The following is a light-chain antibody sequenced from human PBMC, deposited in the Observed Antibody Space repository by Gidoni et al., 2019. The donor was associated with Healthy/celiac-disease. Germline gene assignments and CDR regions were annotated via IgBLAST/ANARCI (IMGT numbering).Light chain of an antibody. Sequence: DIHMTQSPSSLSASVGDRVTITCRASQSISSYLNWYQQKPGKAPKLLIYAASSLQSGVPSRFSGSGSGTDFTLTISSLQPEDFATYYCQQSYSTPPWTVGQGTKVEIK. CDR1: QSISSY. CDR3: QQSYSTPPWT. V-gene: IGKV1-39*01. CDR2: AAS. J-gene: IGKJ1*01.